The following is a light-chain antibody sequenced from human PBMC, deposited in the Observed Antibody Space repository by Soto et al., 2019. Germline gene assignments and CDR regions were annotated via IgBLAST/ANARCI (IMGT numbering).Light chain of an antibody. J-gene: IGKJ4*01. V-gene: IGKV1-5*03. CDR1: QNIDAW. CDR2: KAS. Sequence: IPMTQSPSTLSASVGDRVTITCRASQNIDAWLAWYQQKPGKAPKVLIYKASSLESGVPSRFSDSGSGTEFTLTISSLQPDDSATYYCQRYNTYPLTFGGGTKVEIK. CDR3: QRYNTYPLT.